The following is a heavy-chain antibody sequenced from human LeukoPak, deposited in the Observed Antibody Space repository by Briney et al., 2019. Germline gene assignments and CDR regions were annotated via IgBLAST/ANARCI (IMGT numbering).Heavy chain of an antibody. CDR2: ISYDGSNK. CDR1: GFTFSSYG. D-gene: IGHD1-14*01. CDR3: AKTRLNRTLDWFDP. V-gene: IGHV3-30*18. J-gene: IGHJ5*02. Sequence: PGGSLRPSCAASGFTFSSYGMHWVRQAPGKGLEWVAFISYDGSNKYYADSVKGRFTISRDNSKNTLYLQMNSLRAEDTAVYYCAKTRLNRTLDWFDPWGQGTLVTVSS.